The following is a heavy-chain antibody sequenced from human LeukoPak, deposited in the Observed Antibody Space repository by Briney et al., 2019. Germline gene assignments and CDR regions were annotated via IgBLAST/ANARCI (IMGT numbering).Heavy chain of an antibody. CDR3: ARESYGSGTFTDY. Sequence: SETLSLTCTVSGGSISSISYYWGWIRQPPGKGLEWIGNIYYSGSTDFNPSLKSRVTISVDTSKNQFSLKLSSVTAADTAVYYCARESYGSGTFTDYWGQGTLVTVSS. J-gene: IGHJ4*02. V-gene: IGHV4-39*07. CDR1: GGSISSISYY. CDR2: IYYSGST. D-gene: IGHD3-10*01.